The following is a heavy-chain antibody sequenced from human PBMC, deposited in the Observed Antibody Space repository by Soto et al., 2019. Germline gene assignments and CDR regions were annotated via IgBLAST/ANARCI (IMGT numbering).Heavy chain of an antibody. Sequence: GGSLRLSCAASGFTFSSYGMHWVRQAPGKGLEWVAVIWYDGSNKYYADSVKGRFTISRDNSKNTLYLQMNSLRAEDTAVYYCARDQSDLWFGPTFYFDYWGQGTLVTVSS. V-gene: IGHV3-33*01. CDR1: GFTFSSYG. D-gene: IGHD3-10*01. CDR2: IWYDGSNK. J-gene: IGHJ4*02. CDR3: ARDQSDLWFGPTFYFDY.